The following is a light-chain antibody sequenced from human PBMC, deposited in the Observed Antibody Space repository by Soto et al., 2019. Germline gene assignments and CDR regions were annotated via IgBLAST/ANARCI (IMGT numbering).Light chain of an antibody. Sequence: QSALTQPASVSGSPGQSITISCTGTSSDVGGYNYVSWYQQHPGKAPKLMIYDVSNRPAWVSNRFSGSKSGNTASLTISGLQAEDEADYYCSSYTSPGVFGTGTKLTVL. CDR3: SSYTSPGV. V-gene: IGLV2-14*01. J-gene: IGLJ1*01. CDR2: DVS. CDR1: SSDVGGYNY.